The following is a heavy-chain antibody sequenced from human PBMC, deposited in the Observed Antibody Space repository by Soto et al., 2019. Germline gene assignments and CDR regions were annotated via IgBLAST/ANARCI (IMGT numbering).Heavy chain of an antibody. Sequence: GXSVKVSCKASGGTFSSYAISLVRHAPGQGLEWMGGIIPIFGTANYAQKFQGRVTITADESTSTAYMELSSLRSEDKAVYYCARDLGVRRDYYYYGMDVWGQGTTVTGLL. CDR1: GGTFSSYA. D-gene: IGHD3-10*01. CDR3: ARDLGVRRDYYYYGMDV. CDR2: IIPIFGTA. J-gene: IGHJ6*02. V-gene: IGHV1-69*01.